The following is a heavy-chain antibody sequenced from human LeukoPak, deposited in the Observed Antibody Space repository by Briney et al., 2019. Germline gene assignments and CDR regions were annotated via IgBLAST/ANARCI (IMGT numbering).Heavy chain of an antibody. CDR3: AKGGVVVAAKDYYGMDV. Sequence: GRSLRLSCAASGFTFNDYAMHWVRQAPGKGLEGVSGISWNSGSIGYADSVKGRFTISRDNAKNSLYLQMNSLRAEDTALYYCAKGGVVVAAKDYYGMDVWGQGTTVTVS. J-gene: IGHJ6*02. V-gene: IGHV3-9*01. CDR2: ISWNSGSI. CDR1: GFTFNDYA. D-gene: IGHD2-15*01.